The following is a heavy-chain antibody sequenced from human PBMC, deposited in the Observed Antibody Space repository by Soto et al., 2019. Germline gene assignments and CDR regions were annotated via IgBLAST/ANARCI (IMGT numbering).Heavy chain of an antibody. CDR3: ATSPEGYCNRATCFAYFVY. Sequence: QVQLVQSGAEVRKPGASVKVSCEASGYTFATYDINWVRQATGQGLEWMGWMNPNSGNTGYAQKFQDRVTMTRNTSITTAYMELSSLRFDDTAVYYCATSPEGYCNRATCFAYFVYWGLGTLVTVSS. J-gene: IGHJ4*02. CDR2: MNPNSGNT. CDR1: GYTFATYD. V-gene: IGHV1-8*01. D-gene: IGHD2-2*01.